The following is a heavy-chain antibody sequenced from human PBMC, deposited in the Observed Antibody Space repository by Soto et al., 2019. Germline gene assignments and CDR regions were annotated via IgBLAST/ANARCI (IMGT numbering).Heavy chain of an antibody. D-gene: IGHD2-21*01. CDR2: IKSKTDGGTT. V-gene: IGHV3-15*07. Sequence: GGSLRLSCAASGFTFSNYAMNWVRQAPGKGLEWVGRIKSKTDGGTTGYAAPVKGRFTISRDDSKNTLYLQMNSLKTEDTAVYYCTTGRVVGCLGYWGQGTLVTVSS. CDR1: GFTFSNYA. CDR3: TTGRVVGCLGY. J-gene: IGHJ4*02.